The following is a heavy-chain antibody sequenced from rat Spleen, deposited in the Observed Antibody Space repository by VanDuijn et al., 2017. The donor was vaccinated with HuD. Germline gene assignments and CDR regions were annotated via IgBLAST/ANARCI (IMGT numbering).Heavy chain of an antibody. CDR3: ARRYPLTGYWYFDF. V-gene: IGHV5-22*01. Sequence: EVQLVESGGGLVQPGRSLKLSCAASGFTFSDYNMAWVRQAPKKGLEWVASISYEGSSTYYGDSVKGRFTISRDNAKSTLFLQMDSLRSEDTATYYCARRYPLTGYWYFDFWGPGTMVTVSS. J-gene: IGHJ1*01. D-gene: IGHD3-8*01. CDR1: GFTFSDYN. CDR2: ISYEGSST.